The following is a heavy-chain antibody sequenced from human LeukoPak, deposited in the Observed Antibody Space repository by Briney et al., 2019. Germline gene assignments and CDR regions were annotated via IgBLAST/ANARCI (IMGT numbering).Heavy chain of an antibody. CDR3: ATQGSSGWYQGFDY. J-gene: IGHJ4*02. D-gene: IGHD6-19*01. Sequence: KTSETLSLTCAVSGGSISNTDYYWAWIRQTPGKGLEWIGSIYYSGSPYYNPSLKSRVTISVDTSKNQFSLKFTSVTAADTAVYYCATQGSSGWYQGFDYWGQGTLVTVSS. CDR2: IYYSGSP. CDR1: GGSISNTDYY. V-gene: IGHV4-39*01.